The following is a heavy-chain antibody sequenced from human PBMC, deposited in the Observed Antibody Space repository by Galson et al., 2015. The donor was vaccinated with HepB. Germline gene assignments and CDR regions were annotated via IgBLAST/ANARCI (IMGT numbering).Heavy chain of an antibody. V-gene: IGHV3-30*04. CDR1: GFTFNSYA. D-gene: IGHD5-12*01. J-gene: IGHJ4*02. CDR3: VKGGGYSAIRGRGGFDS. Sequence: SLRLSCAASGFTFNSYAMHWVRQAPGKGLQWVAVITYDGTNKFYARSVKGRFTISRGNSGNTLFLHMNSLRPEDTALYYCVKGGGYSAIRGRGGFDSWGQGVLVTVAS. CDR2: ITYDGTNK.